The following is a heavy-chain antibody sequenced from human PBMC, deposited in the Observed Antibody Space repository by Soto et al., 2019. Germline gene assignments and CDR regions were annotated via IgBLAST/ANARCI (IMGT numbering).Heavy chain of an antibody. D-gene: IGHD2-2*01. Sequence: SETLSLTCAFSGCSIISGGYSWSLIRQPPGKGLEWIGYIYHSGSTYYNPSLKSRVTISVDRSKNQFSLQLSSVTAADTAVYYCARVPDRWGQGTLVTVS. V-gene: IGHV4-30-2*01. CDR2: IYHSGST. CDR3: ARVPDR. J-gene: IGHJ5*02. CDR1: GCSIISGGYS.